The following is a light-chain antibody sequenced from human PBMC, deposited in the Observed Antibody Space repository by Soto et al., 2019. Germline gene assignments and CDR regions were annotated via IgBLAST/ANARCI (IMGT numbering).Light chain of an antibody. J-gene: IGKJ2*01. CDR2: WAS. Sequence: DIVMTQSPDSLAVSLGERATTNCKSSQSVFYRCNNKNYLAWYQQKPGQPPKLLIYWASTRESGVPDRFSGSGSGTDFTLTISSLQAEDVAVYYCQQYYSTPHTFGQGTKLEIK. V-gene: IGKV4-1*01. CDR3: QQYYSTPHT. CDR1: QSVFYRCNNKNY.